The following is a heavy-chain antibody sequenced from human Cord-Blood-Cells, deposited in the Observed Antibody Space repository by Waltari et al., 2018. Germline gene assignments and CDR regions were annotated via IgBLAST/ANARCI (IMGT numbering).Heavy chain of an antibody. D-gene: IGHD1-26*01. CDR1: GYTLTELS. V-gene: IGHV1-24*01. CDR3: ATLGGISGSYYYYYYMDV. Sequence: QVQLVQSGAEVKKPGASVTVSCKVSGYTLTELSIHWVPQAPGNGLEWMGGFDPEDGETSYAQKFQGRVTMTEDTSTDTAYMELSSLRSEDTAVYYCATLGGISGSYYYYYYMDVWGKGTTVTVSS. CDR2: FDPEDGET. J-gene: IGHJ6*03.